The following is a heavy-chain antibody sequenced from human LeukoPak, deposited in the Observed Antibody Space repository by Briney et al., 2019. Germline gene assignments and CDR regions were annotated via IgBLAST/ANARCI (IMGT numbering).Heavy chain of an antibody. Sequence: ASVKVSCKASGGTFSSYAISWVRQAPGQGLERMGGIIPIFGTANYAQKFQGRVTITTDESTSTAYMELSSLRSEDTAVYYCARTRGYSGCLDYWGQGTLVTVSS. CDR2: IIPIFGTA. CDR1: GGTFSSYA. CDR3: ARTRGYSGCLDY. V-gene: IGHV1-69*05. J-gene: IGHJ4*02. D-gene: IGHD5-12*01.